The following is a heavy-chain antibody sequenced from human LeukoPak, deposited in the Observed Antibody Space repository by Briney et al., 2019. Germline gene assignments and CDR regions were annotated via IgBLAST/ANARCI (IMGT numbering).Heavy chain of an antibody. V-gene: IGHV3-48*03. Sequence: GGSLRLSCAASGFTFSSYEMNWVRQAPGKGLEWVSSISRGGISIYYADSVKGRFTISRDNAKNSLYLQMNSLTAEDTAVYYCARVGVLSSSWLLYWGQGTLVTVSS. CDR3: ARVGVLSSSWLLY. D-gene: IGHD6-13*01. CDR2: ISRGGISI. J-gene: IGHJ4*02. CDR1: GFTFSSYE.